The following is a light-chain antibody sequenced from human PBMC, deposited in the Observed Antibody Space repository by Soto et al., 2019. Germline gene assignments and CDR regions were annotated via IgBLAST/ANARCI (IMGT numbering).Light chain of an antibody. V-gene: IGLV2-11*01. CDR3: CSYAGSYTSYV. Sequence: QSALTQPRSVSGSPGQSVTISFTGTSSDVGGYNYVSWYQQHPGKAPKLMIYDVSKRPSGVPDRFSGSKSGNTASLTISGLQAEDEADYYCCSYAGSYTSYVFGTGPKVTVL. CDR2: DVS. CDR1: SSDVGGYNY. J-gene: IGLJ1*01.